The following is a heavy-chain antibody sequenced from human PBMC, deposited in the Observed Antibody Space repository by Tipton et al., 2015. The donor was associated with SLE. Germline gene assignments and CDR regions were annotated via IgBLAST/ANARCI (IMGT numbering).Heavy chain of an antibody. CDR2: IYYSGST. CDR1: GGSISSGGYY. V-gene: IGHV4-31*03. Sequence: TLSLTCTVSGGSISSGGYYWSWIRQHPGKGLEWIGYIYYSGSTYYNPSLKSRVTISVDTSKNQFSLKLSSVTAADTAVYYCAREYCSGGSCPGIDYWGQGTLVTVSS. CDR3: AREYCSGGSCPGIDY. J-gene: IGHJ4*02. D-gene: IGHD2-15*01.